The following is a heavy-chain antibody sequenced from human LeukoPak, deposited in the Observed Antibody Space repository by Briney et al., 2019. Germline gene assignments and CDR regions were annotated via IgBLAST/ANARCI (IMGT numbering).Heavy chain of an antibody. CDR2: IYYSGST. D-gene: IGHD3-22*01. V-gene: IGHV4-31*03. J-gene: IGHJ5*02. CDR1: GGSISSGGYY. Sequence: SETLSLTCTVSGGSISSGGYYWSWIRQHPGKGLEWIGYIYYSGSTYYNPSLKSRVTISVDRSKNQFSLKLSSVTAADTAVYYCARVVVALRGAFDPWGQGTLVTVSS. CDR3: ARVVVALRGAFDP.